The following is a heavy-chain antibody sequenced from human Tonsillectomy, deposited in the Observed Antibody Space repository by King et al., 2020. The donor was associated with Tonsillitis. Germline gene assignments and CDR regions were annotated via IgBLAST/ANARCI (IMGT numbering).Heavy chain of an antibody. CDR1: GFTFSDYY. CDR3: ARVVDGTVITAGGYYFDY. J-gene: IGHJ4*02. Sequence: VQLVESGGGLVKPGGSQRLSCAASGFTFSDYYMSWIHQAPGKGLEWVSYISRSGTTIYYADSVKGRFTISRDNAKNSLYLQMNSLRAEDTAVYYCARVVDGTVITAGGYYFDYWGQGTLVTVSS. CDR2: ISRSGTTI. D-gene: IGHD3-16*01. V-gene: IGHV3-11*01.